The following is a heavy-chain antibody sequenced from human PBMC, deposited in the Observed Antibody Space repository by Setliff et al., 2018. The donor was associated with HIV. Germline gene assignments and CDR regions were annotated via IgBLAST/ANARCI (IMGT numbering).Heavy chain of an antibody. CDR2: IYTSGST. J-gene: IGHJ6*03. CDR1: GDSVSNGRYY. D-gene: IGHD6-6*01. CDR3: ARPYSSSSYYYYHMDV. V-gene: IGHV4-61*09. Sequence: SETLSLTCTVSGDSVSNGRYYWSWIRQPAGKGLEWIGHIYTSGSTDYNPSLKSRVTISVDTSKNQFSLKMSSVTAADTAVYYCARPYSSSSYYYYHMDVWG.